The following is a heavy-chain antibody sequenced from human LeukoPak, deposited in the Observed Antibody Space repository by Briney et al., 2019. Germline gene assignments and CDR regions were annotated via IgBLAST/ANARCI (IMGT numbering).Heavy chain of an antibody. CDR1: GFTFSSYG. Sequence: GGSLRLSCAASGFTFSSYGMHWVRQAPGKGLEWVAFIQYDGSIRLYGDSVKGRFTISRDNSKNTLYLQMNTLRPDDTAVYYCARRSGIAVAGAFDYWGQGTLVTVSS. CDR3: ARRSGIAVAGAFDY. V-gene: IGHV3-30*02. D-gene: IGHD6-19*01. J-gene: IGHJ4*02. CDR2: IQYDGSIR.